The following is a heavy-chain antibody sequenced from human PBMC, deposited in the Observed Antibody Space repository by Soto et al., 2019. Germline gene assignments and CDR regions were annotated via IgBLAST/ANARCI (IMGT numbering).Heavy chain of an antibody. J-gene: IGHJ4*02. CDR2: ISAHNGNT. Sequence: QVQLVQSGAEVKKPGASVKVSCKASGYTFTSYGISWVRQAPGQGLEWMGWISAHNGNTNYAQKLQGRVTMTTDTATSTAYRELRSLRSDDTAGYYCARDLAVGLVDYWGQGTLVTVSS. CDR1: GYTFTSYG. V-gene: IGHV1-18*01. D-gene: IGHD6-19*01. CDR3: ARDLAVGLVDY.